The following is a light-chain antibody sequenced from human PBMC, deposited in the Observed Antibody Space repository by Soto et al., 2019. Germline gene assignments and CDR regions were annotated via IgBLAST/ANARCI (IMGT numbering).Light chain of an antibody. J-gene: IGKJ3*01. CDR2: GAS. Sequence: EIVLTQSPDTLSLSPGERATLSCRASQSLSSSYFAWYQQKPGQAPRLLIYGASTRAPGIPDRFSGSGSGADFTLTITRLEPDDFAVYYCQHYGTSPFSFGPGTKVYIK. CDR1: QSLSSSY. CDR3: QHYGTSPFS. V-gene: IGKV3-20*01.